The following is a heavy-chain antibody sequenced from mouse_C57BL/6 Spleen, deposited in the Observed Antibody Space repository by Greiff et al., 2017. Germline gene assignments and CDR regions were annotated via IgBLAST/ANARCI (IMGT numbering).Heavy chain of an antibody. Sequence: VQLLQSGAELMKPGASVKLSCKATGYTFTGYWIEWVKQRPGHGLEWIGEILPGSGSTNYHEKFKGKVTFTADTSSNTAYMQLSIMTTEDSAIYICASGGTTVVAHWYFDVWGTGTTVTVSS. V-gene: IGHV1-9*01. J-gene: IGHJ1*03. CDR1: GYTFTGYW. CDR3: ASGGTTVVAHWYFDV. D-gene: IGHD1-1*01. CDR2: ILPGSGST.